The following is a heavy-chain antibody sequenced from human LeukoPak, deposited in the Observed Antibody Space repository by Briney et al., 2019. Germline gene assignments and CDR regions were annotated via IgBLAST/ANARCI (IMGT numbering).Heavy chain of an antibody. CDR1: GFTFSSYW. V-gene: IGHV3-7*01. CDR3: ARERYSSSSGFFDY. J-gene: IGHJ4*02. CDR2: IKQDGSEK. D-gene: IGHD6-6*01. Sequence: GGSLRLSCAASGFTFSSYWMSWFRQAPGKGLEWVANIKQDGSEKYYVDSVKGRFTISRDNAKNSLYLQMNSLRAEDTAVYYCARERYSSSSGFFDYWGQGTLVTVSS.